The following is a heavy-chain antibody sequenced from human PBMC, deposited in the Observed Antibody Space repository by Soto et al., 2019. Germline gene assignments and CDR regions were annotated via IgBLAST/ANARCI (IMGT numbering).Heavy chain of an antibody. CDR1: GFTFSDHY. V-gene: IGHV3-72*01. J-gene: IGHJ6*02. Sequence: GGSLRLSCAASGFTFSDHYMDWVRQAPGKGPEWVGRTRNKANSYTTEYAASVKGRFTISRDDSKNSLYLQMNSLKTEDTAVYYCARERYPITIFGVRDSGMDVWGQGTTVTVSS. CDR2: TRNKANSYTT. CDR3: ARERYPITIFGVRDSGMDV. D-gene: IGHD3-3*01.